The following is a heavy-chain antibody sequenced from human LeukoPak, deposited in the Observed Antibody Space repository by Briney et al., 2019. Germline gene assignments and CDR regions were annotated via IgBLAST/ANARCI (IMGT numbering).Heavy chain of an antibody. V-gene: IGHV4-30-2*01. CDR2: IYHSGST. Sequence: SETLSLTCAVSGGSISSGGYSWSWIRQPPGTGLEWIGYIYHSGSTYYNPSLKSRVTISVDRSKNQFSLKLSSVTAADTAVYYCARGRVPGYYFDYWGQGTLVTVSS. J-gene: IGHJ4*02. CDR1: GGSISSGGYS. CDR3: ARGRVPGYYFDY.